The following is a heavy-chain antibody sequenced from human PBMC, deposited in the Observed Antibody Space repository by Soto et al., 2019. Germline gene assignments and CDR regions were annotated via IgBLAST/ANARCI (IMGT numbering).Heavy chain of an antibody. CDR2: IIPIFGTA. J-gene: IGHJ6*02. Sequence: SVKVSCKASGGTFSSYAISWVRQAPGQGLKWMGGIIPIFGTANYAQKFQGRVTITADESTSTAYMELSSLRSEDTAVYYCATGTTWNYYYYGMDVWGQGTTVTVSS. D-gene: IGHD1-1*01. V-gene: IGHV1-69*13. CDR3: ATGTTWNYYYYGMDV. CDR1: GGTFSSYA.